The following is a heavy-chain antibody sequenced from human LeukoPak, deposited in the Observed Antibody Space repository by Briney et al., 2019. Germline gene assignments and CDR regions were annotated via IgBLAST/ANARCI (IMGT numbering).Heavy chain of an antibody. Sequence: ASVRVSCKVSGYTISELAMHWVRQTPGEGLEWMGGFDPEDGETVFAQRFQGRVTMTEDTSTNTAYMELSSLRSEDTAVYYCAVEASDDYSNFDYWGQGTLVTVSS. D-gene: IGHD2-21*01. CDR2: FDPEDGET. CDR3: AVEASDDYSNFDY. J-gene: IGHJ4*02. CDR1: GYTISELA. V-gene: IGHV1-24*01.